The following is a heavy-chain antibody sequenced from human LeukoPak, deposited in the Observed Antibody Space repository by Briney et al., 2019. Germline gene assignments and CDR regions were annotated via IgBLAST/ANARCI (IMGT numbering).Heavy chain of an antibody. CDR3: ARLWDSTGLYFYYYMDV. Sequence: SETLSLTCIVSGVSIRSDTYYWGWIRQPPGKGLEWIGNYHNGNSYYNPSLKSRVTISEDTSGNQFSLRVTSVTPADTAVYYCARLWDSTGLYFYYYMDVWGEGTTVTVSS. CDR2: YHNGNS. D-gene: IGHD6-25*01. J-gene: IGHJ6*03. CDR1: GVSIRSDTYY. V-gene: IGHV4-39*01.